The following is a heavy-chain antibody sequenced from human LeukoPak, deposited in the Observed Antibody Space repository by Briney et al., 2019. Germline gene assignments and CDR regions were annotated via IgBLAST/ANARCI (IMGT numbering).Heavy chain of an antibody. D-gene: IGHD3-10*01. CDR2: IYSGGST. CDR3: AKARNTYGSGSYYSRWFDP. Sequence: GGSLRLSCAVSGFIVSSNYMSWVRQAPGKGLEWVSVIYSGGSTLYADSVKGRFSISRDNSKNTLYLQMNSLRAEDTAVYYCAKARNTYGSGSYYSRWFDPWGQGTLVTVSS. V-gene: IGHV3-53*01. CDR1: GFIVSSNY. J-gene: IGHJ5*02.